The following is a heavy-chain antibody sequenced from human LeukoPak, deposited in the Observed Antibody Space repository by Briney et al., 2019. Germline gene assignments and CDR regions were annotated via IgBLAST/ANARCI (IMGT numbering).Heavy chain of an antibody. Sequence: SGGSLRLSCAASGFTFSDYYMSWIRQAPGKGLEWVSYISSSGSTIYYADSVKGRFTISRDNAKNSLYLQMNSLRAEDTAVYYCARDEDPMVRGAPPGYWGQGTLVTVSS. CDR1: GFTFSDYY. D-gene: IGHD3-10*01. J-gene: IGHJ4*02. V-gene: IGHV3-11*01. CDR2: ISSSGSTI. CDR3: ARDEDPMVRGAPPGY.